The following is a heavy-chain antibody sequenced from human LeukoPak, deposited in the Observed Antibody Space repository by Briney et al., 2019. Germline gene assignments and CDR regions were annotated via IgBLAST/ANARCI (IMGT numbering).Heavy chain of an antibody. J-gene: IGHJ5*02. CDR2: ISSSGSTI. CDR1: GFTFSSYE. CDR3: ARDSSGYFRWFDP. Sequence: GGSLRLSCAASGFTFSSYEMNWVRQAPGKGLEWVSYISSSGSTIYYADSVKGRFTISRDNAKDSLYLQMNSLRAEDTAVYYCARDSSGYFRWFDPWGQGTLVTVSS. D-gene: IGHD3-22*01. V-gene: IGHV3-48*03.